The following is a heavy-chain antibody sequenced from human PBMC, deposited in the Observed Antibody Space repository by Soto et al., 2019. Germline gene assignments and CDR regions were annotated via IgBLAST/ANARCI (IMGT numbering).Heavy chain of an antibody. J-gene: IGHJ4*02. D-gene: IGHD3-10*01. CDR1: GFTFSSYG. V-gene: IGHV3-30*18. CDR3: AKSVRGSFDY. Sequence: QVQLVESGGGVVQPGRSLRLSCAASGFTFSSYGMHWVRQAPGKGLEWVAVISYDGSNKYYADSVKGRFTISRDNSKNTLYLQMNSLRAEDMAVYYCAKSVRGSFDYWGQGTLVTVSS. CDR2: ISYDGSNK.